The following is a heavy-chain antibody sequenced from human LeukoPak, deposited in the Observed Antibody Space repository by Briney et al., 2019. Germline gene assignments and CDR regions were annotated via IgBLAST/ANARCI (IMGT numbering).Heavy chain of an antibody. Sequence: KPGESLKISCKGSGYSFTSYWIGWVRQMPGKGLEWMGIIYPGDSDTRYSPSFQGQVTISADKSISTAFLQWSSLKASDTAMYYCARLIAYNDILTGYLNAFDVWGQGTMVTVSS. J-gene: IGHJ3*01. CDR1: GYSFTSYW. CDR3: ARLIAYNDILTGYLNAFDV. V-gene: IGHV5-51*03. CDR2: IYPGDSDT. D-gene: IGHD3-9*01.